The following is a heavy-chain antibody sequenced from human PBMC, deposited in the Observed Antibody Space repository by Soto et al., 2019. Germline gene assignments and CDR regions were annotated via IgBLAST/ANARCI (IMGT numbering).Heavy chain of an antibody. CDR1: GYTFTNYA. CDR3: AKAYENYYYGMDV. Sequence: QVQLVQSGAEEKKPGASVKVSCKASGYTFTNYALRWVRQAPGQRLEWMGWINGGNGNTKYSQKFQGRVTITRDTSVSTAYMELSSLRSEDASVYCCAKAYENYYYGMDVWGQGTTVTVSS. J-gene: IGHJ6*02. D-gene: IGHD2-8*01. V-gene: IGHV1-3*05. CDR2: INGGNGNT.